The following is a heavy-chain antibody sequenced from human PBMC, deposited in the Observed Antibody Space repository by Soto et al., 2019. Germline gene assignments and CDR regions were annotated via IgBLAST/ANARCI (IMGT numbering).Heavy chain of an antibody. Sequence: ASVKVSCKVSGYTLTELSMHWVRQAPGKGLEWMGGFDPEDGETIYAQKFQDRVTMTEDTSTDTAYMELSSLRSEDTAVYYCATGRILGSGYDSGTDAFDIWGQGTMVTVSS. D-gene: IGHD5-12*01. V-gene: IGHV1-24*01. CDR1: GYTLTELS. J-gene: IGHJ3*02. CDR2: FDPEDGET. CDR3: ATGRILGSGYDSGTDAFDI.